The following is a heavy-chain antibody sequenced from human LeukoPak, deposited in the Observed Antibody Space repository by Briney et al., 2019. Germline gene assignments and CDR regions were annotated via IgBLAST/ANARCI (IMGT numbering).Heavy chain of an antibody. J-gene: IGHJ6*02. CDR1: GYTFTSYG. V-gene: IGHV1-18*01. D-gene: IGHD2-8*02. CDR3: ARFTGTDYGMHV. Sequence: SSAKVSCKASGYTFTSYGISWVRPAPGQRLEGMGWIRAYNGNTNYAQKLQGRVTMTTDPSTSTAYMELRSLRSDEPAMYYCARFTGTDYGMHVWGQGTTVSVPS. CDR2: IRAYNGNT.